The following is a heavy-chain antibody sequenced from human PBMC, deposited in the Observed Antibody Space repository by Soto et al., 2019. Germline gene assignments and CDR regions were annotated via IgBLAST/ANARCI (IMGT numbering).Heavy chain of an antibody. Sequence: PGVSLRLSCAASGFTFSAYAMSWVRQAPGKGLEWVSAIKSGGDRTFYADSVQGRFTTSRDDSKNTLYLQMDRLRAEDTAVYHCAKNRGSGNPFYYDLDVWGQGTTVTVSS. D-gene: IGHD3-10*01. J-gene: IGHJ6*02. CDR1: GFTFSAYA. V-gene: IGHV3-23*01. CDR2: IKSGGDRT. CDR3: AKNRGSGNPFYYDLDV.